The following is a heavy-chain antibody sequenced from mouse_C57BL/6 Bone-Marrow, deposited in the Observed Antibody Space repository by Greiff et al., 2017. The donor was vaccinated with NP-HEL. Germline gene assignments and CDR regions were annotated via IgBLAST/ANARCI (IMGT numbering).Heavy chain of an antibody. J-gene: IGHJ3*01. CDR3: ARGDRRGAWFAY. CDR2: IYPGSGNT. Sequence: QVQLQQSGAELVRPGASVKLSCKASGYTFTDYYINWVKQRPGQGLEWIARIYPGSGNTYYNEKFKGKATLTAEKSSSTAYMQLSSLTSEDSAVYFCARGDRRGAWFAYWGQGTLVTVSA. V-gene: IGHV1-76*01. CDR1: GYTFTDYY.